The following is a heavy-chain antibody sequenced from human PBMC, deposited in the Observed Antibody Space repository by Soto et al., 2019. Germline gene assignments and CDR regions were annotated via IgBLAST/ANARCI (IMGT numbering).Heavy chain of an antibody. CDR2: INTYNGNT. Sequence: QVQLVQSGAEVRKPGASVKVSCKTSGYTFTTYGVSWVRQAPGQGLEWMGWINTYNGNTNYAQKLQGRVTMTTDTSTSTAYVELRSLRSDDTAVYYCARDGLRKTATSYNYYYGMDVWGQGTTVTVSS. CDR3: ARDGLRKTATSYNYYYGMDV. J-gene: IGHJ6*02. CDR1: GYTFTTYG. V-gene: IGHV1-18*01. D-gene: IGHD2-21*02.